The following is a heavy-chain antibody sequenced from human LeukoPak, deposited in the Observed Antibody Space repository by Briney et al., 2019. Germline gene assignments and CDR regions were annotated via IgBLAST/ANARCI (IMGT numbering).Heavy chain of an antibody. CDR2: ISGSGGST. J-gene: IGHJ3*02. V-gene: IGHV3-23*01. Sequence: GGSLRLSCAASGFTFSSYAMNWVRQAPGKGLEWVSAISGSGGSTYYADSVQGRFTISRDNSKNTLYLQMNSLRAEDTAVYYCAKDPNGDYIGAFDIWGQGTMVIVS. CDR3: AKDPNGDYIGAFDI. CDR1: GFTFSSYA. D-gene: IGHD4-17*01.